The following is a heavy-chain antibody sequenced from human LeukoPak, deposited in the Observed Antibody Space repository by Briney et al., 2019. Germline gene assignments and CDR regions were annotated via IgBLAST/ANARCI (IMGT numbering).Heavy chain of an antibody. D-gene: IGHD3-22*01. CDR3: ASGGYYRDDAFDI. CDR1: GGTFSSYA. J-gene: IGHJ3*02. Sequence: GASVKVSCKASGGTFSSYAISWVRQAPGQGLEWMGGIIPIFGTANYAQKFQGRVTITADESTSTAYMELSSLRSEDTAVYYCASGGYYRDDAFDIWGQGTMVTVSS. V-gene: IGHV1-69*01. CDR2: IIPIFGTA.